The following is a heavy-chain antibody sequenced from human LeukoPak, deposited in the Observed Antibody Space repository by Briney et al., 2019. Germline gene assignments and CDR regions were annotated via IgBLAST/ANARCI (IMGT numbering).Heavy chain of an antibody. Sequence: SETLSLTCTVSGGSISSYYWSWIRQPPGKGLEWIGYIYYTGSTNYNPSLKSRVTISVDTSKNQFSLKLSSVTAADTAVYYCARGGYDFWSGYVDYWGQGTLVTVSS. CDR3: ARGGYDFWSGYVDY. CDR1: GGSISSYY. D-gene: IGHD3-3*01. CDR2: IYYTGST. V-gene: IGHV4-59*12. J-gene: IGHJ4*02.